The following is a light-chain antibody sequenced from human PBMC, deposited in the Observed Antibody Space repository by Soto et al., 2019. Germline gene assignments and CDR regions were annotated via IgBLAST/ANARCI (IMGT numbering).Light chain of an antibody. CDR1: SSNIGSNY. V-gene: IGLV1-47*01. CDR3: AAWDDSLKV. J-gene: IGLJ1*01. Sequence: QSVLTQPPSASGNSGQRVTISCSGSSSNIGSNYVYWYQQLPGTAPKLLIYRNNQRPSGVPDRFSGSKSGTSASLAISGLRSEDEADYYCAAWDDSLKVFGTGTKLTVL. CDR2: RNN.